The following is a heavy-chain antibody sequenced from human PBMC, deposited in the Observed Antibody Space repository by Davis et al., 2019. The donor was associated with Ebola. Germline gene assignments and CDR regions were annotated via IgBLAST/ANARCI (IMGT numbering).Heavy chain of an antibody. V-gene: IGHV3-21*01. D-gene: IGHD3-10*01. J-gene: IGHJ4*02. CDR1: GFTFSSYA. CDR2: ISSSSSYI. CDR3: ARGPPHYYGSGRYDLFDY. Sequence: PGGSLRLSCAASGFTFSSYAMNWVRQAPGKGLEWVSSISSSSSYIYYADSVKGRFTISRDNAKNSLYLQMNSLRAEDTAVYYCARGPPHYYGSGRYDLFDYWGQGTLVTVSS.